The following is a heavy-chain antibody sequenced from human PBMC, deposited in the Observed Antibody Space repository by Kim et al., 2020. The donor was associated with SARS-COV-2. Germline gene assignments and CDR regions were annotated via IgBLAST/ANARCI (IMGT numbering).Heavy chain of an antibody. V-gene: IGHV4-34*01. CDR3: ARRVGATLIDY. J-gene: IGHJ4*02. D-gene: IGHD1-26*01. Sequence: NYTPSLKSRVTISVDTSKNQFSLKLSSVTAADTAVYYCARRVGATLIDYWGQGTLVTVSS.